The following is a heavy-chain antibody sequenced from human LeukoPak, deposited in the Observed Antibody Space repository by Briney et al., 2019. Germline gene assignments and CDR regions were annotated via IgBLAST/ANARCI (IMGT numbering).Heavy chain of an antibody. V-gene: IGHV4-59*01. CDR1: GGSLSDYY. CDR2: IYYSGST. Sequence: SETLSLTCTVSGGSLSDYYWTWIRQPPGKGLEWIGYIYYSGSTNYNPSLKSRVTISVDTSKNQFSLKLSSVTAADTAVYYCARDSKQWLGFLDSWGQGTLVTVSS. D-gene: IGHD6-19*01. CDR3: ARDSKQWLGFLDS. J-gene: IGHJ4*02.